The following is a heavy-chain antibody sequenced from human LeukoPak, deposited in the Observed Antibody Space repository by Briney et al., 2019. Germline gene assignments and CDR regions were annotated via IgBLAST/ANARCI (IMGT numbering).Heavy chain of an antibody. CDR1: GGSISSYY. J-gene: IGHJ4*02. CDR2: IYYSGTT. CDR3: ARRVAVPGSYYFDY. Sequence: SETLSLTCTVSGGSISSYYWTWIRQPPGKGLEWIGFIYYSGTTKYNPSLESRVTLSLDTSKNQFSQRLNSVTAADTAVYYCARRVAVPGSYYFDYWSQGTLVTVSS. V-gene: IGHV4-59*08. D-gene: IGHD2-2*01.